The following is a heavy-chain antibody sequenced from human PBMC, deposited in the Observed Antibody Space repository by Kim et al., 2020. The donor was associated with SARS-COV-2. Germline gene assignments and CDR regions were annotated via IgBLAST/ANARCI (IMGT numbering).Heavy chain of an antibody. CDR3: AREKLAVRGVTMYNWFDP. CDR2: IYYSGST. D-gene: IGHD3-10*01. J-gene: IGHJ5*02. V-gene: IGHV4-59*01. CDR1: GGSISSYY. Sequence: SETLSLTCTVSGGSISSYYWSWIRQPPGKGLEWIGYIYYSGSTNYNPSLKSRVTISVDTSKNQFSLKLSSVTAADTAVYYCAREKLAVRGVTMYNWFDPWGQGTLVTVSS.